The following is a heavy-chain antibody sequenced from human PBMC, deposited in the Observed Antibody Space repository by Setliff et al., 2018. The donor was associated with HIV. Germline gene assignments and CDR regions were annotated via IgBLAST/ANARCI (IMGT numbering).Heavy chain of an antibody. J-gene: IGHJ6*04. Sequence: ASVKVSCKASGHTFTNVDIHWLRRATGQGLEWMGWMNPNTGVSGYAPKFQARVTMTRDTSISTAYMELSSLTSEDTAVYYCARGKGVGGVVITGGLDVWGKGTTVTVSS. CDR3: ARGKGVGGVVITGGLDV. CDR2: MNPNTGVS. V-gene: IGHV1-8*01. CDR1: GHTFTNVD. D-gene: IGHD3-10*01.